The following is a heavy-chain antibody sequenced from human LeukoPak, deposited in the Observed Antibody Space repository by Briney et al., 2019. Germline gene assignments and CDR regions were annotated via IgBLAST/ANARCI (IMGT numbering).Heavy chain of an antibody. J-gene: IGHJ4*02. CDR1: GFTFSSYA. V-gene: IGHV3-30-3*01. CDR2: ISYDGSNK. D-gene: IGHD6-13*01. Sequence: GGSLRLSCAASGFTFSSYAMHWVRQAPGKGLEWVAVISYDGSNKYYADSVKGRFTISRDNSKNTLYLQMNSLRAEDTAVYYCARGPQYSSSWPYWGQGTLVTVSS. CDR3: ARGPQYSSSWPY.